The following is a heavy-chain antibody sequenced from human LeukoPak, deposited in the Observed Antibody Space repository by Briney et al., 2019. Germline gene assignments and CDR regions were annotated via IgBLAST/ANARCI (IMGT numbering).Heavy chain of an antibody. J-gene: IGHJ4*02. CDR1: GGSLDSYH. D-gene: IGHD2-2*01. Sequence: SETLSLTCTVSGGSLDSYHWSWIRQPPGKGPEWIGYIYYTGSTEYQPSLKSRVTISLDTSKNQFSLKLTSVTAADTAVYYCARVYQSAEYYFDYWGQGNLVSVSS. CDR3: ARVYQSAEYYFDY. CDR2: IYYTGST. V-gene: IGHV4-59*01.